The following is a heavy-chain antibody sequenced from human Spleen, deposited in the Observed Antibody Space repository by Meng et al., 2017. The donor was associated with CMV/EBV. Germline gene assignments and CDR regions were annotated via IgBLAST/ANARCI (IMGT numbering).Heavy chain of an antibody. D-gene: IGHD6-13*01. CDR3: SLRIAAAGTDY. J-gene: IGHJ4*02. CDR2: SNPSGGST. CDR1: RYTFTSYY. V-gene: IGHV1-46*01. Sequence: GDQVKKPGASWKVSCKASRYTFTSYYMHLVRQAPGQVLEWMGISNPSGGSTSYAQKFQGRVTMTRDTSTSTVYMELSSLRSEDTAVYYCSLRIAAAGTDYWGQGTLVTVSS.